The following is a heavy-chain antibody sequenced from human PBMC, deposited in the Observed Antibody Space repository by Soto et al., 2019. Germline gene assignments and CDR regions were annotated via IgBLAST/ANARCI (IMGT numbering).Heavy chain of an antibody. Sequence: GGSLRLSCAASGFTFSSYSMSWVRQAPGKGLEWVSSLLRSGSTTYYADSVKGRFTISSDISANSLYLQMDSLRAEDTAVYYCAKDAVSGDGIWLLDSRGQGTVVTVSS. V-gene: IGHV3-23*01. J-gene: IGHJ4*02. CDR1: GFTFSSYS. CDR3: AKDAVSGDGIWLLDS. D-gene: IGHD4-17*01. CDR2: LLRSGSTT.